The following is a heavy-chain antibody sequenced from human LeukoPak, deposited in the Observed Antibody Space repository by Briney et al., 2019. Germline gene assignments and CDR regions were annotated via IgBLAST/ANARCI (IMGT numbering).Heavy chain of an antibody. V-gene: IGHV3-11*04. CDR2: FSSSGSTI. D-gene: IGHD2-2*01. J-gene: IGHJ6*02. Sequence: GGSLRLSCAASGFTFSDYYMSWLRQAPGKGREWVSYFSSSGSTIYYADSVKGRFTISRDNAKNSLYLQMNSLRAEDTAVDYCKAEDCSSTSCYFDYYYGMDVWGQGTTVTVSS. CDR1: GFTFSDYY. CDR3: KAEDCSSTSCYFDYYYGMDV.